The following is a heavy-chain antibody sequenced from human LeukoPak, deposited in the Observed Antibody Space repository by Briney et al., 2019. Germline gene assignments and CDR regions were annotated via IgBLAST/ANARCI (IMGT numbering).Heavy chain of an antibody. Sequence: GGSLRLSCAASGFTFSSYAMHWVRQAPGKGLEWVAVISYDGSNKYYADSVKGRFTISRDNSKNTLYLQMNSLRAEDTAVYYCARVQPDYDSSGYPDYWGQGTLVTVSS. CDR1: GFTFSSYA. V-gene: IGHV3-30-3*01. D-gene: IGHD3-22*01. J-gene: IGHJ4*02. CDR3: ARVQPDYDSSGYPDY. CDR2: ISYDGSNK.